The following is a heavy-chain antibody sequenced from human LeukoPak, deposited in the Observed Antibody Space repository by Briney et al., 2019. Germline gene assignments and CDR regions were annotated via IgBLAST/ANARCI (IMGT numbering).Heavy chain of an antibody. CDR2: IYYSGST. Sequence: SETLSLTCTVSGGSISSSSYYWGWIRQPPGKGLEWIGYIYYSGSTYYNPSLKSRVTISVDTSKNQFSLKLSSVTAADTAVYYCARHHQHYGDAFDIWGQGTMVTVSS. J-gene: IGHJ3*02. V-gene: IGHV4-30-4*08. CDR3: ARHHQHYGDAFDI. CDR1: GGSISSSSYY. D-gene: IGHD3-10*01.